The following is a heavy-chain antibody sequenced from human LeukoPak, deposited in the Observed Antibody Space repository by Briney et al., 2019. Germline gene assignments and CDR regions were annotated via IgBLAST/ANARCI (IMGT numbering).Heavy chain of an antibody. V-gene: IGHV3-30*04. CDR1: GFTFSSYA. CDR2: ISYDGSNK. CDR3: ARGFGEPAALTDY. Sequence: GGSLRLSCAASGFTFSSYAMHWVRQAPGKGLEWVAVISYDGSNKNYADSVKGRFTISRDNSKNTLYLQMNSLRGEDTAVYYCARGFGEPAALTDYWGQGTLVTVSS. D-gene: IGHD2-2*01. J-gene: IGHJ4*02.